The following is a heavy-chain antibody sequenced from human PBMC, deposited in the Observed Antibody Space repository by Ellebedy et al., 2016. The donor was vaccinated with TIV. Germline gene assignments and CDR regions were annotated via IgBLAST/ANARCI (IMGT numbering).Heavy chain of an antibody. Sequence: PGGSLRLSCSGSGSTFGNYPVSWVRQAPGKGLEWIGLIRSKGYGGTTEYAASVKGRFTVSRDDSKRIAYLQMNSLKTEDTAIYYCTRALMDSNDRSGYWIDRWGQGTLVTVSS. CDR1: GSTFGNYP. CDR2: IRSKGYGGTT. CDR3: TRALMDSNDRSGYWIDR. D-gene: IGHD3-22*01. V-gene: IGHV3-49*04. J-gene: IGHJ5*02.